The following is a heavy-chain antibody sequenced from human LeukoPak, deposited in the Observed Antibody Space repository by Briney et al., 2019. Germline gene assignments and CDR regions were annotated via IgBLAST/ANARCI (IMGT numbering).Heavy chain of an antibody. J-gene: IGHJ4*02. D-gene: IGHD3-16*02. CDR2: IYYRGSP. Sequence: PSETLSLTCTVSVGSPSRGGYYWSWTRQHPGKGQEWIGFIYYRGSPYYNPSLKSQVTFSVDTSKNQFSLKLSSVNAADTAVYYCAREVYDYIWGSYRFDYWGQGTLVTVSS. CDR1: VGSPSRGGYY. CDR3: AREVYDYIWGSYRFDY. V-gene: IGHV4-31*01.